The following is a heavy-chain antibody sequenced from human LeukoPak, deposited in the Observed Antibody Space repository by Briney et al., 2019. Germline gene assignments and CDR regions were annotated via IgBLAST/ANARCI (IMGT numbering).Heavy chain of an antibody. CDR3: ARALTKRVVGRAFDI. J-gene: IGHJ3*02. Sequence: GASVNVSCKASGGTFGSYAISWVRQAPGQGLEWMGGIIPIFGTANYAQKFQGRVTITADESTSTAYMELSSLRSEDTAVYYCARALTKRVVGRAFDIWGQGTMVTVSS. CDR1: GGTFGSYA. CDR2: IIPIFGTA. V-gene: IGHV1-69*13. D-gene: IGHD4/OR15-4a*01.